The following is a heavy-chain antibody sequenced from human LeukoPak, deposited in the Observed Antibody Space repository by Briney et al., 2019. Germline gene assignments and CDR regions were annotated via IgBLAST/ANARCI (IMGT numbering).Heavy chain of an antibody. J-gene: IGHJ4*02. Sequence: PGGSLRLSCAASGFTSSDHYIDWVRQAPGKGLEWVGRTRNKANSYTTEYAASVKGRFTISRDDLKNSLFLQMNSLMAEDTAVYYCARARRGSYPSPDYWGQGTLVTVSS. D-gene: IGHD1-26*01. CDR1: GFTSSDHY. CDR2: TRNKANSYTT. CDR3: ARARRGSYPSPDY. V-gene: IGHV3-72*01.